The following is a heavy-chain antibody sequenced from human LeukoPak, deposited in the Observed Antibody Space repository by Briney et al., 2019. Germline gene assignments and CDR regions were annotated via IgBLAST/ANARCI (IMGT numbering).Heavy chain of an antibody. J-gene: IGHJ3*02. V-gene: IGHV3-30*02. CDR3: ASLYYYDSSGYNEVVAFDI. CDR2: IRYDGSNK. D-gene: IGHD3-22*01. CDR1: GFTFSSYG. Sequence: PGGSLRLSCAASGFTFSSYGMHWVRQAPGKGLEWVAFIRYDGSNKYYADSVKGRFTISRDNSKNTLYLQMNSLRAEDTAVYYCASLYYYDSSGYNEVVAFDIWGQGTMVTVSS.